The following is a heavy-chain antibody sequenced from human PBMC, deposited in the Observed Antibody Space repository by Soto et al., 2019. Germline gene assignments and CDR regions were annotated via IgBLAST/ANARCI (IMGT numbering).Heavy chain of an antibody. CDR2: IWYDGSNK. D-gene: IGHD6-13*01. Sequence: VQLVESGGGLVQPGGSLRLSCAASGFTFSSYGMHWVRQAPGKGLEWVAVIWYDGSNKYYADSVKGRFTISRDNSKNTLYLQMNSLRAEDTAVYYCARDFAAAGTYLDYWGQGTLVTVSS. J-gene: IGHJ4*02. V-gene: IGHV3-33*01. CDR3: ARDFAAAGTYLDY. CDR1: GFTFSSYG.